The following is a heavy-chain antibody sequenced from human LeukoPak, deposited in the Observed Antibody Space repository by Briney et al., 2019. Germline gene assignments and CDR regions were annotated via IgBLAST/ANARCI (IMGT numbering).Heavy chain of an antibody. V-gene: IGHV3-23*01. CDR2: ISGGGVAI. J-gene: IGHJ4*02. D-gene: IGHD3-22*01. CDR1: GFTFSNHA. CDR3: AKDGFDYYDSSGYYYFNY. Sequence: PGGSLSLSCAASGFTFSNHAMSWVRQAPGKGLQWVSAISGGGVAIYYADSVKGRFTISRDNSKNTLYLQMNSLRAEDTAVYYCAKDGFDYYDSSGYYYFNYWGQGTLVTVSS.